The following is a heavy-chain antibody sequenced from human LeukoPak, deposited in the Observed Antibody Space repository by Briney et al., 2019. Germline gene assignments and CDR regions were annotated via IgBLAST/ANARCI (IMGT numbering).Heavy chain of an antibody. Sequence: GESLKISCKGSGYSFTSYWIGWVRQMPGEGLEWMRVIYPGDSDTIYSPSFQGQVTISADKSISTAYLQWSSLKASDTAMYYCASSEYSSSWYGSDYWGQGTLVTVSS. J-gene: IGHJ4*02. CDR2: IYPGDSDT. V-gene: IGHV5-51*01. CDR1: GYSFTSYW. D-gene: IGHD6-13*01. CDR3: ASSEYSSSWYGSDY.